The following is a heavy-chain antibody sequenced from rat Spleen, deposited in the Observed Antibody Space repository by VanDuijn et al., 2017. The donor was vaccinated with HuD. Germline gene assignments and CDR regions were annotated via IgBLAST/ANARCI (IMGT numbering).Heavy chain of an antibody. J-gene: IGHJ4*01. CDR1: GFTFSDYY. CDR2: ISYDGSST. CDR3: ARQDMDA. Sequence: EVQLVESDGGLVQPGRSLKLSCAASGFTFSDYYMAWVRQAPTKGLEWVATISYDGSSTYYRDSVKGRFTISRDNAKSNLYLQMDSLRSEDTATYYCARQDMDAWGQGASVTVSS. V-gene: IGHV5-29*01.